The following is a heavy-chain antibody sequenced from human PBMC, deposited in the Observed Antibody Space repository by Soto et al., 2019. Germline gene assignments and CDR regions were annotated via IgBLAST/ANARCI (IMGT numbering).Heavy chain of an antibody. V-gene: IGHV3-23*01. Sequence: EVQLLESGGGLVQPGGSLRLSCAASGFTFSSYAMRWVRQAPVKGLEWVSAISGSGGSTYYADSVKGRFTISRDNSKNTLYLQMNSLGAEDTAVYYGARRGSGSYYDYWGQGTLVTVSS. CDR2: ISGSGGST. J-gene: IGHJ4*02. CDR1: GFTFSSYA. CDR3: ARRGSGSYYDY. D-gene: IGHD1-26*01.